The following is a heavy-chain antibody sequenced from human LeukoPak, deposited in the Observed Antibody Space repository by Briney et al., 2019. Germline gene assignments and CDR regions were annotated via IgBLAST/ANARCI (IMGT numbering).Heavy chain of an antibody. J-gene: IGHJ4*02. Sequence: GGPLSLSRAASGFTFTYSAMTGVRQAPGEGVEWVSTVSGSGGNTYYADSVKGRFTISRDNSENAVSLQMNSLRAQDTAVYYWAKSLAVPGSPDQWGQGTLVTVSS. V-gene: IGHV3-23*01. D-gene: IGHD6-19*01. CDR3: AKSLAVPGSPDQ. CDR1: GFTFTYSA. CDR2: VSGSGGNT.